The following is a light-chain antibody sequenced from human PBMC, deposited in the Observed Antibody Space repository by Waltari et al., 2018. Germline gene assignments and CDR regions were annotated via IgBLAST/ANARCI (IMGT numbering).Light chain of an antibody. CDR1: QGISNS. Sequence: DIQMPQSPSSLSASVGDLVTFTCRASQGISNSLGWFQQKPGKPPRLLIYGASHLQTGVPSRFSGSGSGTDFSVTISSLQPEDFATYYCQQSYSHPYTFGQGTKVEIK. CDR3: QQSYSHPYT. V-gene: IGKV1-39*01. CDR2: GAS. J-gene: IGKJ2*01.